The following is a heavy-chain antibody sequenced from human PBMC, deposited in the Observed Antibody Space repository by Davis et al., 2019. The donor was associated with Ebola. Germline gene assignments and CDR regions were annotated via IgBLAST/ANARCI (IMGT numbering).Heavy chain of an antibody. V-gene: IGHV4-4*02. J-gene: IGHJ5*02. D-gene: IGHD4-11*01. CDR1: GDSVSSRNW. Sequence: GSLRLSCAVSGDSVSSRNWWSWVRQSPGKGLEWIGEIYHGGITKYNPSLKSRVTMSVDTSKNQASLKLKSVTAADTAVYYCATQYSNGWFDPWGQGTLVTVSS. CDR3: ATQYSNGWFDP. CDR2: IYHGGIT.